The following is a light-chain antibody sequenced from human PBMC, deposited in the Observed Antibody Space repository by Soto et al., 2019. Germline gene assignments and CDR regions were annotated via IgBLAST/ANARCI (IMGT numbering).Light chain of an antibody. Sequence: DIQMTQSPSTLSASVGDRVTITCRASQSFSSWLAWYQQKPGRAPTLLIYRASSLESGVPSRFSGSGSGTEFTLTISSLQPDDFATYYRQQYNTYPWTFGQGTKVEIK. CDR1: QSFSSW. V-gene: IGKV1-5*03. CDR3: QQYNTYPWT. CDR2: RAS. J-gene: IGKJ1*01.